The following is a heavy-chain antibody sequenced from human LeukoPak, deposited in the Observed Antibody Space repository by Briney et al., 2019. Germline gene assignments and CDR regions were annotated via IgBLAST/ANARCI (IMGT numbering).Heavy chain of an antibody. Sequence: SGGSLRPSCAASGFTFSSYAMSWVRQAPGKGLEWVSAISGSGGSTYYADSVKGRFTISRDNSKNTLYLQMNSLRAEDTAVYYCAKIAQLWLQFLDYWGQGTLVTVSS. CDR1: GFTFSSYA. D-gene: IGHD5-18*01. CDR3: AKIAQLWLQFLDY. CDR2: ISGSGGST. J-gene: IGHJ4*02. V-gene: IGHV3-23*01.